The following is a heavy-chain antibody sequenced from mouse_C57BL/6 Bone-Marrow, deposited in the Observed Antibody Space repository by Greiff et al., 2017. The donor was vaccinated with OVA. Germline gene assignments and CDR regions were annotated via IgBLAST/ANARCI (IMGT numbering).Heavy chain of an antibody. D-gene: IGHD1-1*01. Sequence: EVKLQESGPGLVKPSQSLSLTCSVTGYSITSGYYWNWIRQFPGNKLEWMGYISYDGSNNYNPSLKNRISITRDTSKNQFFLKLNSVTTEDTATYYCARGDYYGSSYEGYYFDYWGQGTTLTVSS. CDR3: ARGDYYGSSYEGYYFDY. J-gene: IGHJ2*01. CDR1: GYSITSGYY. V-gene: IGHV3-6*01. CDR2: ISYDGSN.